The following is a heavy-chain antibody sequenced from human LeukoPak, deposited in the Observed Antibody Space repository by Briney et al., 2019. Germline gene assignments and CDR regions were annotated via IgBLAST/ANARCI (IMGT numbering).Heavy chain of an antibody. Sequence: PGGSLRLSCAASGFTFSSYEMNWVRQAPGKGVEWVSYISSSGTTIHYADSVKGRFTISRDNAKNSLYLQMNSLRAEDTAVYYCVRGRVGARAEYFQHWGQGTLVTVSS. CDR2: ISSSGTTI. V-gene: IGHV3-48*03. D-gene: IGHD1-26*01. J-gene: IGHJ1*01. CDR3: VRGRVGARAEYFQH. CDR1: GFTFSSYE.